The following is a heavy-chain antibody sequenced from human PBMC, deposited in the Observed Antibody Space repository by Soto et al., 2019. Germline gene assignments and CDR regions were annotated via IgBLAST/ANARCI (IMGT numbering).Heavy chain of an antibody. V-gene: IGHV1-46*01. CDR1: GYTFTSYY. CDR2: INPSGGST. CDR3: ARSISIVRPSFMVEDVMDG. D-gene: IGHD3-3*01. J-gene: IGHJ6*02. Sequence: QVQLVQSGAEVKKPGASVKVSCKASGYTFTSYYMHWVRQAPGQGLEWMGIINPSGGSTSYAQKFQGRVTLTRDTSTSTGDMELSSLRSEDTAVYYCARSISIVRPSFMVEDVMDGWGQGTTVTVSS.